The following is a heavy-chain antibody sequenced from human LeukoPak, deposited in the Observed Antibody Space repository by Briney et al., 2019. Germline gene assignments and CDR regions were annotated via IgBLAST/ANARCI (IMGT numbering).Heavy chain of an antibody. CDR1: GFTFSSYS. V-gene: IGHV3-7*03. Sequence: GGSLRLSCAASGFTFSSYSMTWVRQAPGKGLGWVASINQDGTEKFSVDSVKGRFTISRDNARNSMYFEMNSLRAEDTAFYYCARNRRNYYAEEVYFDYWGQGALVTVSS. D-gene: IGHD3-10*01. CDR3: ARNRRNYYAEEVYFDY. J-gene: IGHJ4*02. CDR2: INQDGTEK.